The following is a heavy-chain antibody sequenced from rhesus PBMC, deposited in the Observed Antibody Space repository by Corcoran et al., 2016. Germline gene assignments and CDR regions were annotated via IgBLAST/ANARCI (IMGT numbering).Heavy chain of an antibody. CDR3: ARKEFPYYFDC. CDR1: GFSLSTSGMG. CDR2: IYWNDDK. V-gene: IGHV2-1*01. D-gene: IGHD1-32*01. J-gene: IGHJ4*01. Sequence: QVTLKESGPALVKPTQTLTLTCTFSGFSLSTSGMGVGWIRQPSRKTLEWLAHIYWNDDKYYSTSLKSRLTISKDTSKNQVVLTMTNMDPVDTATYYCARKEFPYYFDCCGQGVLVTVSS.